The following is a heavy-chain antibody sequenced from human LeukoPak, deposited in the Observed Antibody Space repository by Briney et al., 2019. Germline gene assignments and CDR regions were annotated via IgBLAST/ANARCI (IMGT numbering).Heavy chain of an antibody. J-gene: IGHJ6*02. D-gene: IGHD1-1*01. CDR2: IYYSGST. V-gene: IGHV4-59*01. CDR1: GGSISSYY. CDR3: ARELERRDYYYYGMDV. Sequence: SETLSLTCTVSGGSISSYYWTWIRQPPGKGLEWIGYIYYSGSTNYNPSLKSRVTISVDTSKNQFSLKLSSVTAADTAVYYCARELERRDYYYYGMDVWGQGTTVTVSS.